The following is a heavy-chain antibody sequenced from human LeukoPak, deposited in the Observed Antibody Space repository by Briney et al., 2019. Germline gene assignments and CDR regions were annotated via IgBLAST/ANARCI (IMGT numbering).Heavy chain of an antibody. CDR1: GFIFSNYA. V-gene: IGHV3-23*01. Sequence: GGSLRLSCAASGFIFSNYAMTWVRQAPGKGLEWVSTISGSDGSTYYADSVKGRFTISRDNAKNSLYLQMNNLRAEDTAVYYCARSGYDSSGYRIEDYWGQGTLVTVSS. J-gene: IGHJ4*02. CDR3: ARSGYDSSGYRIEDY. CDR2: ISGSDGST. D-gene: IGHD3-22*01.